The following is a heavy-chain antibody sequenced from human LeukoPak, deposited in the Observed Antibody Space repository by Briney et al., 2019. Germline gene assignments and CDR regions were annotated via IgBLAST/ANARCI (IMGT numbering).Heavy chain of an antibody. CDR2: IYYSGST. Sequence: SETLSLTCTVSGGSISSYYWSWIRQPPGKGLEWIGYIYYSGSTNYNPSLKSRVTISVDTSKNQFSLSSVTAADTAVYYCARVGSGYYRNQFDYWGQGTLVTVSS. CDR3: ARVGSGYYRNQFDY. D-gene: IGHD3-3*01. V-gene: IGHV4-59*01. CDR1: GGSISSYY. J-gene: IGHJ4*02.